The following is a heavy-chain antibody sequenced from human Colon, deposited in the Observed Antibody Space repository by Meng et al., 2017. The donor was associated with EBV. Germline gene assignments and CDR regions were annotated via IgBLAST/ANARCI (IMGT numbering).Heavy chain of an antibody. V-gene: IGHV4-34*02. CDR2: IHHSGST. CDR3: ARDPAQEDFDTSGYMYDS. D-gene: IGHD3-22*01. CDR1: GGSFSGNF. Sequence: HLQQWGAGLLKPSETLSLPCAVFGGSFSGNFWTWIRQSPGEGLEWIGEIHHSGSTKYNPSLKNRVSISLDTSKKQFSLQLTSVTAADTAVYFCARDPAQEDFDTSGYMYDSWGPGTLVTVFS. J-gene: IGHJ5*01.